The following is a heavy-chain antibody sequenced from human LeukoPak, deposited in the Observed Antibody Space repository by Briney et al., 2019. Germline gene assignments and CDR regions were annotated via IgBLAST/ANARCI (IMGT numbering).Heavy chain of an antibody. V-gene: IGHV3-23*01. CDR1: GFTFSSYA. CDR2: ISGSGGST. D-gene: IGHD3-10*01. Sequence: GGSLRLSCAASGFTFSSYAMSWVRQAPGKGLEWVSAISGSGGSTYYADSVKGRFTISRDNSKNTLYLQMNSLRAEDTAVYYCARDPPLWFGETGDGMDVWGQGTTVTVSS. CDR3: ARDPPLWFGETGDGMDV. J-gene: IGHJ6*02.